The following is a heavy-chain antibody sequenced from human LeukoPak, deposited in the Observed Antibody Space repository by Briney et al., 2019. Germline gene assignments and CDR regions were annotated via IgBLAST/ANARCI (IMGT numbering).Heavy chain of an antibody. CDR2: IYPGDSDT. V-gene: IGHV5-51*01. CDR3: ARVDCSSTSCPRLYYYYGMDV. D-gene: IGHD2-2*01. J-gene: IGHJ6*02. CDR1: GYSFTSYW. Sequence: GESLKISCKGSGYSFTSYWIGWVRQMPGKGLEWMGIIYPGDSDTRYSPSFQGQVTISADKSISTAYLQWSSLKASDTAMYYCARVDCSSTSCPRLYYYYGMDVWGQGTTVTVSS.